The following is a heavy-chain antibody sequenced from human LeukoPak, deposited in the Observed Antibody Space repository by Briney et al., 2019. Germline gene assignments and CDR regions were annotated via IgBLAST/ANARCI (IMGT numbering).Heavy chain of an antibody. CDR2: ISNDGRKT. Sequence: GGSLRLSCAASGFTFSTYGMHWVRQAPGKGLEWVTVISNDGRKTYYAASVKGRFTISRENSKQMLFLQMNRLGADTTAFYCCVRDLVYGDSFDYWGQGTLVTVSS. J-gene: IGHJ4*02. D-gene: IGHD3-10*01. CDR1: GFTFSTYG. V-gene: IGHV3-30*04. CDR3: VRDLVYGDSFDY.